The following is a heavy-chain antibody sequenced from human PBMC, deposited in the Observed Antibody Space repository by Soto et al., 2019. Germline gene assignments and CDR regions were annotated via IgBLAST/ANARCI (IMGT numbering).Heavy chain of an antibody. Sequence: QITLKESGPALVKPTQTLTLTCTFSGFSLSTSGVGVGWIRQPPGNALESLDPIDWDDDNRYSPSLKSRTTITNSSSQNQFVLTLTIINRVDTATYYCAHNRRLCRNFAYWGHGTPETVSS. CDR3: AHNRRLCRNFAY. CDR1: GFSLSTSGVG. CDR2: IDWDDDN. J-gene: IGHJ4*01. V-gene: IGHV2-5*02.